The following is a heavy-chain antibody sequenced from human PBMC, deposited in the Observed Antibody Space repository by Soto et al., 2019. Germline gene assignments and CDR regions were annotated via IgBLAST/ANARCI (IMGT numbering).Heavy chain of an antibody. CDR2: INTDGSTT. J-gene: IGHJ4*02. D-gene: IGHD2-2*02. Sequence: EVQLVESGGGLVQPGGSLRLSCAASGFTFSSYWMQWVRQAPGKGLVWVSYINTDGSTTSYADSVKGRFTISRDNAKNTLYLLMNSLRAEDTAVYYCATYCGSPSCYMGGYSWGQGTLVTVSS. CDR3: ATYCGSPSCYMGGYS. V-gene: IGHV3-74*01. CDR1: GFTFSSYW.